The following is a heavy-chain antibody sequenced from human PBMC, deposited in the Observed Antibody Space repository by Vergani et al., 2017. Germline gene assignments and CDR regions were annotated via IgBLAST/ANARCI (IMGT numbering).Heavy chain of an antibody. CDR2: ISGSGGST. V-gene: IGHV3-23*01. CDR3: AKETYYYDSSGLRGDAFDI. D-gene: IGHD3-22*01. CDR1: GFTFSSYA. Sequence: EVQLLESGGGLVQPGGSLRLSCAASGFTFSSYAMSWVRQAPGKGLEWVSAISGSGGSTYYADSVKGLFTISRDNSKNTLYLQMNSLRAEDTAVYYCAKETYYYDSSGLRGDAFDIWGQGTMVTVSS. J-gene: IGHJ3*02.